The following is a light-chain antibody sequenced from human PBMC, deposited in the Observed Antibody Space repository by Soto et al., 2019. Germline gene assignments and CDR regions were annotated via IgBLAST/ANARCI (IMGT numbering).Light chain of an antibody. V-gene: IGKV1-27*01. J-gene: IGKJ3*01. Sequence: DIQMTQSPSSLSASVGDRVSITCRASQGISNYLAWYQQKPGRVPKLLIYAASTLQSGVQSRFSGSGSGTDFTLTISSLQPEDVATYYCQRYNSAPRTFGPGTKVDIK. CDR3: QRYNSAPRT. CDR1: QGISNY. CDR2: AAS.